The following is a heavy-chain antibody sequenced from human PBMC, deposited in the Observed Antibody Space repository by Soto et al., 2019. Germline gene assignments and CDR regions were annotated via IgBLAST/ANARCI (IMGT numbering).Heavy chain of an antibody. CDR2: IIPIFGTA. J-gene: IGHJ5*02. CDR3: ARGSGDYYDSRGYSFDP. CDR1: GGTFSSYA. Sequence: QVQLVQSGAEVKKPGSSVKVSCKASGGTFSSYAISWVRQAPGQGLEWMGGIIPIFGTANYAQKFQGRVTITAEESTSTVYMELSSLRSEDTAVYYCARGSGDYYDSRGYSFDPWGQGTLVTVSS. V-gene: IGHV1-69*01. D-gene: IGHD3-22*01.